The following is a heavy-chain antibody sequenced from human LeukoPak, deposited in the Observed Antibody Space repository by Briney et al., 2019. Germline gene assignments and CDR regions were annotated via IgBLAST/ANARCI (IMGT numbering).Heavy chain of an antibody. V-gene: IGHV3-21*01. J-gene: IGHJ4*02. Sequence: GGSLRLSCAASGFTFSSYSMNWVRQAPGKGLEWVSSISTSSYTYYADSVKGRFTISRDNAKNSLYLQMNSLRAEDTAVYYCARDLGGYSYGWGQGTLVTVSS. CDR1: GFTFSSYS. D-gene: IGHD5-12*01. CDR2: ISTSSYT. CDR3: ARDLGGYSYG.